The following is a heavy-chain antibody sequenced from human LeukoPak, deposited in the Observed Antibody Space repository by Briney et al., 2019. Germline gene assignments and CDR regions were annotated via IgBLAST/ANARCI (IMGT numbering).Heavy chain of an antibody. Sequence: PGRSLRLSCAASGFTFSSYAMHWVRQAPGKGLEWVAVISYDGSNKYYADSVKGRFTISRDNSKNTLYLQMNSLRAEDTAVYYCAKDRESGYSGSSTFDYWGQGTLVTVSS. CDR2: ISYDGSNK. D-gene: IGHD1-26*01. CDR1: GFTFSSYA. V-gene: IGHV3-30-3*01. CDR3: AKDRESGYSGSSTFDY. J-gene: IGHJ4*02.